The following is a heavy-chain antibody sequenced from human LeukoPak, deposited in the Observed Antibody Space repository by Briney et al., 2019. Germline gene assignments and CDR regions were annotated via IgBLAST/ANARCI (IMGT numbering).Heavy chain of an antibody. CDR3: ARQGNGYSRVDY. D-gene: IGHD5-24*01. Sequence: PSETLSLTCAVSDYSISSGYYWGWIRQPPGKGLEWIGSIYHSGNTYYNPSLKSRFTISIDTSKNQLFLKVNSVTAADTATYYCARQGNGYSRVDYWGQGTLVTVSS. J-gene: IGHJ4*02. V-gene: IGHV4-38-2*01. CDR2: IYHSGNT. CDR1: DYSISSGYY.